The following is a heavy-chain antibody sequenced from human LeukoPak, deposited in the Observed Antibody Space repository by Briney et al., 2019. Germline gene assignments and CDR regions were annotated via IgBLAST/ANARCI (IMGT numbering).Heavy chain of an antibody. Sequence: PGGSLRLSCAASGFTVSSNYMSWVRQAPGKGLEWASIIYSGGSTFYADSVKGRFTISRDNSKNTLYLQMNSLRAEDTAVYYCARGGSYLSAFDIWGQGTMVTASS. CDR1: GFTVSSNY. V-gene: IGHV3-53*01. J-gene: IGHJ3*02. CDR3: ARGGSYLSAFDI. D-gene: IGHD1-26*01. CDR2: IYSGGST.